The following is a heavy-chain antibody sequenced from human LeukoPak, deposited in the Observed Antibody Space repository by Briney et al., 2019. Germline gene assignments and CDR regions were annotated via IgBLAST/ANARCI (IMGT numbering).Heavy chain of an antibody. V-gene: IGHV3-66*01. CDR3: ARGPRIPVAGTYFDY. CDR1: GFSVSSKY. Sequence: GGSLRLSCAASGFSVSSKYMSWVRQAPGKGLEWVSVLYTAGDTYYADSVRDRFTISRDNSKNTVYLQMNSLRAEDTAVYYCARGPRIPVAGTYFDYWGQGTLVTVSS. D-gene: IGHD6-19*01. J-gene: IGHJ4*02. CDR2: LYTAGDT.